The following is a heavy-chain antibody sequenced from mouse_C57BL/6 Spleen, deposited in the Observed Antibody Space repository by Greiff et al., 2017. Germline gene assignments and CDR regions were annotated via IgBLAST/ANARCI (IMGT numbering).Heavy chain of an antibody. Sequence: EVNVVESGGGLVQSGRSLRLSCATSGFTFSDFYMEWVRQAPGKGLEWIAASRNKANDYTTEYSASVKGRFIVSRDTSQSILYLQMNTLRAEDTAIYYCARDVYGGYFNWYFDFWGTGTPVTVSS. CDR2: SRNKANDYTT. D-gene: IGHD2-3*01. CDR1: GFTFSDFY. V-gene: IGHV7-1*01. J-gene: IGHJ1*03. CDR3: ARDVYGGYFNWYFDF.